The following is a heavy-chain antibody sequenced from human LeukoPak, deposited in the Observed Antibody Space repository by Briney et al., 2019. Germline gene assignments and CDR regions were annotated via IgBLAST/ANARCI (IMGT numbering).Heavy chain of an antibody. Sequence: SETLSLTCTVSGGSISSSSYYWGWIRQPPGKGLEWIGSIYYSGSTYYNPSLKSRVTISVDTSKNQFSLKLSSVTAADTAVYYCAKTSPGYTYGLLDYWGQGTLVTVSS. D-gene: IGHD5-18*01. J-gene: IGHJ4*02. CDR1: GGSISSSSYY. CDR3: AKTSPGYTYGLLDY. CDR2: IYYSGST. V-gene: IGHV4-39*01.